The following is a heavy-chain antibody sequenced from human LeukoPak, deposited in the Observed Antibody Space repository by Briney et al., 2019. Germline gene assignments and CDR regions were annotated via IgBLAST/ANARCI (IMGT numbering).Heavy chain of an antibody. Sequence: SETLSLTCTVSGVSISSSSYYWGWLRQPPGKGLEWIGSIYYSGSTYYNPSLKSRVTISVDTSKNQFSLKLSSVTAADTAVYYCARGGPYYYYYMDVWGKGTTVTVSS. J-gene: IGHJ6*03. V-gene: IGHV4-39*07. CDR3: ARGGPYYYYYMDV. CDR2: IYYSGST. CDR1: GVSISSSSYY.